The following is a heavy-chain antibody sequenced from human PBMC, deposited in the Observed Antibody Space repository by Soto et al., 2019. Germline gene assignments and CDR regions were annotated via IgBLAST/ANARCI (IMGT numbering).Heavy chain of an antibody. J-gene: IGHJ4*02. Sequence: SESLSLTCAVYGGSCSGYYWNSIRQPQGTALEWIGEINHSGSTNYNPSLKSRVTISVDTSKNQFSLKLTSVTAADTAVYYCARDKITGLFDYWGQGTLVTVSS. CDR1: GGSCSGYY. CDR3: ARDKITGLFDY. V-gene: IGHV4-34*01. CDR2: INHSGST. D-gene: IGHD2-8*02.